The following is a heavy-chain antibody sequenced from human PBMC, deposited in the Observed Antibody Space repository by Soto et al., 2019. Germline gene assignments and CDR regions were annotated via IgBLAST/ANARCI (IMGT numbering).Heavy chain of an antibody. CDR3: ARVPGGGNHFDY. V-gene: IGHV4-59*01. J-gene: IGHJ4*02. Sequence: SETLSLTCIVSGGSISSYYWGWIRVPPGKGLEWIGFIHHSGTTTYNPSLKSRVTISLDTPKNQFSLTLTSVTAADTAVYYCARVPGGGNHFDYWGQGTLVTVSS. CDR1: GGSISSYY. D-gene: IGHD2-15*01. CDR2: IHHSGTT.